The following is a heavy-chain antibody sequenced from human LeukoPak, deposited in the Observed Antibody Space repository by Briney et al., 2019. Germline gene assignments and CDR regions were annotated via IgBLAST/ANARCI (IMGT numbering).Heavy chain of an antibody. D-gene: IGHD2-15*01. Sequence: SGTLSLTCAVSGGSISSSNWWSWVRQPPGKGLEWIGEIYHSGSTNYNPSLKSRVTISVDKSKNQFSLKLSSVTAADTAVYYCAGGYCSGGTCSWFDPWGQGTLVTVSS. J-gene: IGHJ5*02. CDR2: IYHSGST. CDR1: GGSISSSNW. CDR3: AGGYCSGGTCSWFDP. V-gene: IGHV4-4*02.